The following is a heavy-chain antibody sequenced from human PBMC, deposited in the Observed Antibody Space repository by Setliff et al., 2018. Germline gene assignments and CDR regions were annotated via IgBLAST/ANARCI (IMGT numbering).Heavy chain of an antibody. CDR3: ARTGGSIYYDSSGYAL. D-gene: IGHD3-22*01. V-gene: IGHV5-51*01. CDR2: IYPGDSHT. CDR1: GYSFSNFW. J-gene: IGHJ4*02. Sequence: GESLKISCKGSGYSFSNFWIGWVRQMPGKGLEWMGIIYPGDSHTRYSPSFQGQVTISADKSISTAYLQWSSLKASDTAMYYCARTGGSIYYDSSGYALWGQGTLVTVSS.